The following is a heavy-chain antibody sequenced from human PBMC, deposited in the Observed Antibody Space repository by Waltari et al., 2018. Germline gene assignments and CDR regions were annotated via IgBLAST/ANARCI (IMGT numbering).Heavy chain of an antibody. CDR3: ARGSLGGYSWFDP. V-gene: IGHV4-34*01. CDR2: NNHSGST. J-gene: IGHJ5*02. D-gene: IGHD3-16*01. Sequence: QVQLQQWGAGLLKPSETLSLTCAVYGGSFSGYYWSWIRQPPGKGLEWIGENNHSGSTEYDPALRRRVTISVDTSKNQFCLKLSSVTAADTAEYYCARGSLGGYSWFDPWGQGTLVTVSS. CDR1: GGSFSGYY.